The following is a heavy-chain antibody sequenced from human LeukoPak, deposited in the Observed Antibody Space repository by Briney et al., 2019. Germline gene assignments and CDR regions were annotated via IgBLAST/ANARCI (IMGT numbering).Heavy chain of an antibody. J-gene: IGHJ6*02. CDR3: ARGGGLDV. CDR2: INHNGDVN. Sequence: GGSLRLSCAASGFTFSSYWTNWARQAPGKGLEWVASINHNGDVNYYVDSVKGRFTISRDNAKNSLYLQMSNLRAEDTAVYFCARGGGLDVWGQGATVTVSS. V-gene: IGHV3-7*03. CDR1: GFTFSSYW. D-gene: IGHD3-16*01.